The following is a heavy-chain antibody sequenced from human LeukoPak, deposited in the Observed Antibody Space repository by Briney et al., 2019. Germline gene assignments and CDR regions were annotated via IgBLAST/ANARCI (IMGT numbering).Heavy chain of an antibody. CDR2: INHSGST. D-gene: IGHD3-3*01. Sequence: PSETLSLTCAVYGGSFSGYYWSWIRQPPGKGLEWIGEINHSGSTNYNPSLKSRVTISVDTSKNQFSLKLSSVTAADTAVYYCARVGGGRFLEWSIDYWGQGTLVTVSS. J-gene: IGHJ4*02. V-gene: IGHV4-34*01. CDR1: GGSFSGYY. CDR3: ARVGGGRFLEWSIDY.